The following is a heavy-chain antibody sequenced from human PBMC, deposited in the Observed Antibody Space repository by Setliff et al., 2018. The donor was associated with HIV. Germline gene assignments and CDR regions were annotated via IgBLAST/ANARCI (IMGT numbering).Heavy chain of an antibody. CDR2: IKRKTDGGTT. D-gene: IGHD6-13*01. V-gene: IGHV3-15*01. Sequence: GGSLRLSCAASGFTFSNAWMSWVRQAPGKGLEWVGRIKRKTDGGTTEYAAPVQGRFTISKDDSENTLYLQMNSLKTEDTAVYYCAREGIAAAGSYSYGFGQIDYWGQGTLVTVSS. CDR1: GFTFSNAW. CDR3: AREGIAAAGSYSYGFGQIDY. J-gene: IGHJ4*02.